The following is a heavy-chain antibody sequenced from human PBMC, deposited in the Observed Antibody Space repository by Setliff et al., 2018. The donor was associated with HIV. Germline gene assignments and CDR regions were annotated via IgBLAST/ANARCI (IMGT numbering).Heavy chain of an antibody. CDR2: IYYSGST. V-gene: IGHV4-31*03. CDR3: ARDFLRSGYFDS. D-gene: IGHD4-17*01. J-gene: IGHJ4*02. Sequence: SETLSLTCTVSGDSISSGGFYCNWIRQHPEKGLEWIGYIYYSGSTLYNPSLRSRLSMSVDTSKNQFSLELSSVTAADTAVYFCARDFLRSGYFDSWGQGKLVTVSS. CDR1: GDSISSGGFY.